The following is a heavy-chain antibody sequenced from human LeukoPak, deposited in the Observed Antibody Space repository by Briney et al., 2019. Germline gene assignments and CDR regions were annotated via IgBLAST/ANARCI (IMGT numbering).Heavy chain of an antibody. V-gene: IGHV1-18*01. CDR1: RYTFTSYG. J-gene: IGHJ4*02. D-gene: IGHD3-22*01. CDR3: ARGLNYDSGGYYY. CDR2: ISVYSGNT. Sequence: ASVKVSCKASRYTFTSYGITWVRQAPGQGLEWMGWISVYSGNTNYVQKLQDRITMTTDTSTSTAYMELRSLRSDDTALYYCARGLNYDSGGYYYWGQGTLVTVSS.